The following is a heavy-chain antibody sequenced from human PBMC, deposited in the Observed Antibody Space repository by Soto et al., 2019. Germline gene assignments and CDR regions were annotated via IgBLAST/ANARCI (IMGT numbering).Heavy chain of an antibody. V-gene: IGHV4-30-4*01. CDR3: ARGRYCLTGRCFPNWFDS. D-gene: IGHD7-27*01. CDR1: GDSISNLDYF. J-gene: IGHJ5*01. CDR2: IYKSATT. Sequence: SETLSLTCSVSGDSISNLDYFWAWIRQPPGQALEYIGYIYKSATTYYNPSFESRVAISVDTSKSQFSLNVTSVTAADTAVYFCARGRYCLTGRCFPNWFDSWGQGALDTVSA.